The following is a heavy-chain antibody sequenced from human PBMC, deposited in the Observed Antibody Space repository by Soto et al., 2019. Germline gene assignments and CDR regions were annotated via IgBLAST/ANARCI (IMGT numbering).Heavy chain of an antibody. V-gene: IGHV3-23*01. D-gene: IGHD5-18*01. CDR1: GFSFGSYA. CDR2: ISGSGGST. J-gene: IGHJ4*02. Sequence: GGSLRLSCAASGFSFGSYAMSWVRQAPGKGLEWVSAISGSGGSTYYADSVKGRFTISRDNSKNKLYLQMNSLRAEDTAVYYCAKEVSESVPQPWDVNGYFDYSGQGTLVTVSS. CDR3: AKEVSESVPQPWDVNGYFDY.